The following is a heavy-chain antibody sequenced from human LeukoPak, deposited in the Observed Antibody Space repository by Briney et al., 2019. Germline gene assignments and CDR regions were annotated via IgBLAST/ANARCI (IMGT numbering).Heavy chain of an antibody. D-gene: IGHD2-2*01. CDR3: ARDPPAPVKGAFDI. J-gene: IGHJ3*02. V-gene: IGHV4-38-2*02. CDR2: IYYSGST. Sequence: SETLSLTCTVSGYSISSGYYWGWIRQPPGKGLEWIGYIYYSGSTNYNPSLKSRVTMSVDTSKNQFSLKLSSVTAADTAVYYCARDPPAPVKGAFDIWGQGTMVTVSS. CDR1: GYSISSGYY.